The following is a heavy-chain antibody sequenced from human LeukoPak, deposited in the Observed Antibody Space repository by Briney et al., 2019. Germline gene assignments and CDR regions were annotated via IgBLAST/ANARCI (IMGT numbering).Heavy chain of an antibody. CDR3: SRPYYYYMDV. J-gene: IGHJ6*03. CDR2: IYYSGST. CDR1: GGSISSYY. V-gene: IGHV4-59*12. Sequence: SETLSLTCTVSGGSISSYYWSWIRQPPGKGLEWIGYIYYSGSTNYNPSLKSRVTISVDTSKNQFSLKLSSVTAADTAVYYCSRPYYYYMDVWGKGTTVTVSS.